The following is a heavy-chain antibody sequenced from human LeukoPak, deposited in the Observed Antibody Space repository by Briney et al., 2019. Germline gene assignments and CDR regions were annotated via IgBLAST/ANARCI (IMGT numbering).Heavy chain of an antibody. CDR2: IHTTGST. J-gene: IGHJ4*02. CDR1: SDSTY. Sequence: SETLSLTCTVSSDSTYWGWIRQPAGKGLEWIGRIHTTGSTNYNPSLNSRVTISLDTSNHQLSLKLSSVTAADTAVYYCARGSRKSIAAAGTFGFGGSDFDYWGQGTLVTVSS. D-gene: IGHD6-13*01. V-gene: IGHV4-4*07. CDR3: ARGSRKSIAAAGTFGFGGSDFDY.